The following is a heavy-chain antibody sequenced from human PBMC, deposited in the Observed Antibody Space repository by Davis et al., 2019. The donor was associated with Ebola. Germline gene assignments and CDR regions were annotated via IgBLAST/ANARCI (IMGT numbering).Heavy chain of an antibody. CDR2: IYPGDPDT. V-gene: IGHV5-51*01. CDR1: GYSFTTYW. CDR3: ARQESLYGSSDY. D-gene: IGHD2/OR15-2a*01. J-gene: IGHJ4*02. Sequence: GESLKISCKGSGYSFTTYWIAWVRQTPAKGLEWMGIIYPGDPDTRYSPSFEGQVTISVDRSISTAYLQWSSLKASDIAMYYCARQESLYGSSDYWGQGTLVTVSS.